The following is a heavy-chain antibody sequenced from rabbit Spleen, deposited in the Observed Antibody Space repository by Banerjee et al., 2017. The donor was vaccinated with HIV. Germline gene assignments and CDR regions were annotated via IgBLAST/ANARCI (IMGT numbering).Heavy chain of an antibody. CDR3: ARGSAAMTMVITGYSLSL. D-gene: IGHD2-1*01. CDR2: MYPDGIGST. CDR1: GFSFSTSYY. J-gene: IGHJ3*01. Sequence: QSLEESGGDMVKPGASLTLTCTASGFSFSTSYYICWVRQAPGKGLEWIGCMYPDGIGSTAYASWAKGRFTISKTSSTTVTLQMTSLTAADTATYFCARGSAAMTMVITGYSLSLWGQGTLVTVS. V-gene: IGHV1S40*01.